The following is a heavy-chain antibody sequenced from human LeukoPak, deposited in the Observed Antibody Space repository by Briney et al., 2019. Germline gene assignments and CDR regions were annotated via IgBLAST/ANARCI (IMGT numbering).Heavy chain of an antibody. J-gene: IGHJ4*02. V-gene: IGHV4-59*08. CDR1: GGSISSYY. Sequence: SETLSLTCTVSGGSISSYYWSWIRQPPGKGLEWIGYIYYSGSTNYNPSLKNRVTISVDTSKNQFSLKLSSVTAADTAVYYCARSDNTAMVTHFDYWGQGTLVTVSS. CDR2: IYYSGST. D-gene: IGHD5-18*01. CDR3: ARSDNTAMVTHFDY.